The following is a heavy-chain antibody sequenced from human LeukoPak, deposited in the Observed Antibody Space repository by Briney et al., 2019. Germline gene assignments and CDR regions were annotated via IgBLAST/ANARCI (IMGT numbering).Heavy chain of an antibody. D-gene: IGHD3-3*01. CDR3: ARDVRRGLRFNNIYPYFGMDV. Sequence: SETLSLTCSVSGGPINFYWSWIRQSPGKGLEWIGCVHQSGSASYKSSLQRRVTMSVDTSKRQVSLMLNSVTAADTAVYYCARDVRRGLRFNNIYPYFGMDVWGKGTTVIVSA. V-gene: IGHV4-59*01. J-gene: IGHJ6*04. CDR1: GGPINFY. CDR2: VHQSGSA.